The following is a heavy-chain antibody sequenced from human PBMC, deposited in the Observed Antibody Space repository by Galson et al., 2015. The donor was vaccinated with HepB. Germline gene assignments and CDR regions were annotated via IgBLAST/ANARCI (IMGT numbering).Heavy chain of an antibody. J-gene: IGHJ5*02. CDR3: ARDPAEWELRGGFDP. CDR2: IIPIFGTA. CDR1: GGTFSSYA. Sequence: SVKVSCKASGGTFSSYAISWVRQAPGQGLEWMGGIIPIFGTANYAQKFQGRVTITADESTSTAYMELSSLRSEDTAVYYCARDPAEWELRGGFDPWGQGTLVTVSS. V-gene: IGHV1-69*13. D-gene: IGHD1-26*01.